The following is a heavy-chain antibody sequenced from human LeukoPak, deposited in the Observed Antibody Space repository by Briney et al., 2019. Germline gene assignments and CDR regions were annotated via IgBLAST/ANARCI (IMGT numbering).Heavy chain of an antibody. CDR3: VRTYDSSGSYYRALDMDV. CDR1: GYTFTGYY. Sequence: ASVKVSCKASGYTFTGYYMHWVRQAPGQGLEWMGWMNPNSGGTNYAQKFQGRVTMTRDTSISTSYMELGRLRSDDTAVYYCVRTYDSSGSYYRALDMDVWGQGTMVTVSS. V-gene: IGHV1-2*02. J-gene: IGHJ6*02. D-gene: IGHD3-22*01. CDR2: MNPNSGGT.